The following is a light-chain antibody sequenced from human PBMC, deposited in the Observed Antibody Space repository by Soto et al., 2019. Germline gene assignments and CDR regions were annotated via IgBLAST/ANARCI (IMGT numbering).Light chain of an antibody. J-gene: IGKJ1*01. V-gene: IGKV3-15*01. CDR3: QQYNNWPPWT. Sequence: EIVMTQSPVTLSVSPGERATLSCRASQSVTNNLAWYQQKPGQAPSLLIYGASTRATGVPARFSGSGSGTEFTLTISSLQSEDFAVYYCQQYNNWPPWTFGQGTKVEVK. CDR2: GAS. CDR1: QSVTNN.